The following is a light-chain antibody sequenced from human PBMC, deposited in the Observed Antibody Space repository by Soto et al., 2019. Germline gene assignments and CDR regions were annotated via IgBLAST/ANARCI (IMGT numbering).Light chain of an antibody. CDR2: GVY. V-gene: IGLV2-8*01. CDR1: SSDVGLYNS. Sequence: QSVLTQPPSASESPGQSVTISCTGTSSDVGLYNSVSWFQQHSGKAPKLMIYGVYNRPSGVSDRFSGSKSGNTASLTISGLQAEDESDYYCCSYASSTAYVFGTGTKVTVL. J-gene: IGLJ1*01. CDR3: CSYASSTAYV.